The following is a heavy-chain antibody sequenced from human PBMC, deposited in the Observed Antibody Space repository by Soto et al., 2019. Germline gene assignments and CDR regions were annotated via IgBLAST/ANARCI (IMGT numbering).Heavy chain of an antibody. V-gene: IGHV3-15*07. CDR1: GFAFNNSG. CDR2: IKSKGHGGTT. Sequence: GGPLRLSCAASGFAFNNSGVNWVRKAPGKGLEWVGRIKSKGHGGTTDFAAPVRGRFAISRDDSRNLVYMQMNSLNTEDTAVYYCTTDSYTSVIVVRFDYWGHGTLVTVSS. J-gene: IGHJ4*01. D-gene: IGHD3-22*01. CDR3: TTDSYTSVIVVRFDY.